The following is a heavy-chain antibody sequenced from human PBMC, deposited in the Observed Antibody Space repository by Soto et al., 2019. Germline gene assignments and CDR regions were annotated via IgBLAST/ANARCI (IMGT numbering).Heavy chain of an antibody. J-gene: IGHJ4*02. Sequence: QVQLVESGGGVVQPGRSLRLSCAASGFTFSSYGMHWVRQAPGKGLEWVAVIWYDGSNKYYADSVKGRFTISRDNSKNTLYLQMNSLRAEDTAVYYCARDGGADSSGWYYFDYWGQGTLVTVSS. V-gene: IGHV3-33*01. CDR1: GFTFSSYG. D-gene: IGHD6-19*01. CDR2: IWYDGSNK. CDR3: ARDGGADSSGWYYFDY.